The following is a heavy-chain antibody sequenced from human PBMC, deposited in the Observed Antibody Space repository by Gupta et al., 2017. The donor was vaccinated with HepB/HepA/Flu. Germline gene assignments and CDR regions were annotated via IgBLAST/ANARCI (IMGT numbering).Heavy chain of an antibody. Sequence: QVQLQESGPGLVKPSETLSLTCTVSGGSVSGDSYYWSWIRQPPGKGLEWIGFIYYSGSTNYNPSLKSRVTISVDTSKNQFSLKLSSVTAADTAVYYCARAPVHRERSRYSSSRYNYYYYMDVWGKGTTVTVSS. CDR3: ARAPVHRERSRYSSSRYNYYYYMDV. CDR1: GGSVSGDSYY. J-gene: IGHJ6*03. CDR2: IYYSGST. V-gene: IGHV4-61*01. D-gene: IGHD6-13*01.